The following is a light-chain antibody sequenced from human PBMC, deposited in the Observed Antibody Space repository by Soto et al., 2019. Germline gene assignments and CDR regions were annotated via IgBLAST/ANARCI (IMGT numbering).Light chain of an antibody. J-gene: IGLJ1*01. CDR3: SSYSNTATPCV. CDR1: SGDIGGYNY. Sequence: QSALTQPASVSGSPGQSITISCTGTSGDIGGYNYVSWYQQHPGTAPKLIISEVTNRPSGVSDRFSGSRSGNTASLTISGLQVDDEADYYCSSYSNTATPCVFGSGTKVTVL. V-gene: IGLV2-14*01. CDR2: EVT.